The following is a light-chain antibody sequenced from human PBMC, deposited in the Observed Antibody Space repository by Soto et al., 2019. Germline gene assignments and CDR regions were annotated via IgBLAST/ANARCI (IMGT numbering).Light chain of an antibody. Sequence: DIQMTQSPSTLSASVGDRVTITCRASQTISSWLAWYQQKPGKAPRLLIYEASSLESGVPSRFSGSGSGTEFTLTISSLQPEDFATYNCQQYNSYSRTFGQGTNVEIK. CDR1: QTISSW. V-gene: IGKV1-5*01. J-gene: IGKJ1*01. CDR3: QQYNSYSRT. CDR2: EAS.